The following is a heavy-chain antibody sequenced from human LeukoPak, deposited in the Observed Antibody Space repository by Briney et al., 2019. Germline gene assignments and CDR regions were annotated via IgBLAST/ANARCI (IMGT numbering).Heavy chain of an antibody. J-gene: IGHJ5*02. V-gene: IGHV1-2*02. CDR1: GYTFTGYY. CDR3: ARTPFGIFGVVIS. D-gene: IGHD3-3*01. CDR2: INPNSGGT. Sequence: ASVKVSCKASGYTFTGYYMHWVRQAPGQGLEWMGWINPNSGGTNYAQKFQGRVTMTRDTSISTAYMELSRLRSDDTAVYYFARTPFGIFGVVISWGQGTLVTVSS.